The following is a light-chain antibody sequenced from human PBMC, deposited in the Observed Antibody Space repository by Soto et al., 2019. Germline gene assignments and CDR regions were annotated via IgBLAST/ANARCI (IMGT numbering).Light chain of an antibody. CDR3: QTYNNVPA. V-gene: IGKV1-27*01. Sequence: DIQMTQSPSSLSASVGDRVTITCLASQGISNYLAWYQQIPGKVPKLLISAASTLQSGVPSRFSGSGSGTDFNLTISSLQPEDVATYYCQTYNNVPAFGGGTKVEIK. CDR2: AAS. J-gene: IGKJ4*01. CDR1: QGISNY.